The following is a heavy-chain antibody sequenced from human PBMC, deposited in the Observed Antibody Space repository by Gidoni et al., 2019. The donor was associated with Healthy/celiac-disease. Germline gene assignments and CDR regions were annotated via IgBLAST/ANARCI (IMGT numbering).Heavy chain of an antibody. CDR1: GFTFRSYW. D-gene: IGHD3-10*01. CDR3: ARVWDYYGSGSYFFDY. Sequence: EVQLVESGGGMVQPGGSLSLSCAASGFTFRSYWMKWVRQATGKGLEWVANIKQDGSEKYYVDSVKGRFTISRDNAKNSLYLQMNSLRAEDTAVYYCARVWDYYGSGSYFFDYWGQGTLVTVSS. J-gene: IGHJ4*02. V-gene: IGHV3-7*01. CDR2: IKQDGSEK.